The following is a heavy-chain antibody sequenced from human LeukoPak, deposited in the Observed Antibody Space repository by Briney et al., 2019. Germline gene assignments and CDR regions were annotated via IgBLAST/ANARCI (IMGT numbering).Heavy chain of an antibody. D-gene: IGHD6-13*01. CDR3: AEMIASSSSWLPDYYYGMDV. V-gene: IGHV3-30*18. J-gene: IGHJ6*02. Sequence: GGSLRLSCAASGFTFSNYGMHWVRQAPGKGLEWVAIISYDGSNKYYADSVKGRFTISRDNSKNTLYLQMNSLRAEDTAVYYCAEMIASSSSWLPDYYYGMDVWGQGTTVTVSS. CDR2: ISYDGSNK. CDR1: GFTFSNYG.